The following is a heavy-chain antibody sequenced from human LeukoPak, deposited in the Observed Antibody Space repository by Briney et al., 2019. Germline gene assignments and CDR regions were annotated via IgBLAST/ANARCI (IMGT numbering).Heavy chain of an antibody. D-gene: IGHD5-12*01. CDR1: GFSFNNYA. CDR2: IIGSSGTT. CDR3: AKGAYDYIEIAYFDY. J-gene: IGHJ4*02. V-gene: IGHV3-23*01. Sequence: GESLRLSCVASGFSFNNYAMNWVRQAPGKGLEWVSLIIGSSGTTFYADSVKGRFTISRDKSKSTLYLQMNSLRAEDTAVYYCAKGAYDYIEIAYFDYWGQGSLVTVSS.